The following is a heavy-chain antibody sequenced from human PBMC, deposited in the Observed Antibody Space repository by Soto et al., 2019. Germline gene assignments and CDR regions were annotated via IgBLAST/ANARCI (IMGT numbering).Heavy chain of an antibody. CDR1: GFIVSDTY. CDR2: ISNGGDT. D-gene: IGHD2-15*01. V-gene: IGHV3-66*01. CDR3: AREPRYCRGGSCSITGDAYDI. Sequence: EVQLVESGGGLVQPGGSLRLSCTASGFIVSDTYVNWVRQAPGKGLEWVSVISNGGDTHYADSVRGRFSLSRAISDNTLHLQMNNLRVEDTAVYYCAREPRYCRGGSCSITGDAYDIWGQGTMVTVSS. J-gene: IGHJ3*02.